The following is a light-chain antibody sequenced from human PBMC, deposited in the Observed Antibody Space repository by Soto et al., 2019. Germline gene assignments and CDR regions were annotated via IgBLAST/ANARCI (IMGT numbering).Light chain of an antibody. J-gene: IGLJ7*01. CDR1: SSNIGSNT. V-gene: IGLV1-44*01. CDR2: TNN. Sequence: QAVATQPPSASGTPGQRGTISCSGSSSNIGSNTVNWYQQLPGTAPKLHIYTNNRRPSGVPDRFSGSKSVTSASLAISGLQSEDEADYDCAAWDDSLNGAVFGGGTQLTVL. CDR3: AAWDDSLNGAV.